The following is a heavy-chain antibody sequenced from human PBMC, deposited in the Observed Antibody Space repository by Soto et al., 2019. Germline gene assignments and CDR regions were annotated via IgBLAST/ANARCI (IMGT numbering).Heavy chain of an antibody. V-gene: IGHV3-11*01. D-gene: IGHD5-18*01. CDR2: ISSSGSTT. CDR3: ARDRNTDMETFDY. Sequence: PGGSLRLSCAASGFSFSDYYMSWIRQAPGKGLEWVSYISSSGSTTYYADSVKGRFTISRDNAKNSLYLQMNSLRAEDTAVYYCARDRNTDMETFDYWGQGTLVTVSP. J-gene: IGHJ4*02. CDR1: GFSFSDYY.